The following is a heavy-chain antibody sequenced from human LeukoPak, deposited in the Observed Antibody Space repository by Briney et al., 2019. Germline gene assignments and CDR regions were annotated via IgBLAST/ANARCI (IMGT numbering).Heavy chain of an antibody. CDR3: TRDGSGSYYHPPFDY. D-gene: IGHD3-10*01. V-gene: IGHV3-49*03. Sequence: GGSLRLSCTASGFTFSDYTMSWFRRAPGKGLEWVGFIRSKAYGGTTEYAASVKGRFTISRDDSKSIAYLQMNSPKTEDAAVYYCTRDGSGSYYHPPFDYWGQGTLVTVSS. CDR2: IRSKAYGGTT. J-gene: IGHJ4*02. CDR1: GFTFSDYT.